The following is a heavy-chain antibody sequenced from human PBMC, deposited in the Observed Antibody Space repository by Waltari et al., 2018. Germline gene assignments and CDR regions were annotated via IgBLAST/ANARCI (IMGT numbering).Heavy chain of an antibody. Sequence: QLQLQESGPGLVKPSETLSLTCPVSGGSISSSSYYWGWIRQPPGQGLEWIGSIYYSGSTYYNPSLKSRVTISVDTSKNQFSLKLSSVTAADTAVYYCARHGYLADYHLSRSYYYYGMDVWGQGTTVTVSS. V-gene: IGHV4-39*01. CDR2: IYYSGST. CDR3: ARHGYLADYHLSRSYYYYGMDV. D-gene: IGHD2-2*03. CDR1: GGSISSSSYY. J-gene: IGHJ6*02.